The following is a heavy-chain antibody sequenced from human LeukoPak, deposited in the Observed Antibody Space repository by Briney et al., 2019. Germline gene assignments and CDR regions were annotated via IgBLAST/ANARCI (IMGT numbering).Heavy chain of an antibody. CDR2: ISSSGSTI. J-gene: IGHJ3*02. CDR3: ARGDFRLEMTTTISFDI. Sequence: PGGSLRLSCAASGFTFSSYEMNWVRQAPGKGLEWVSYISSSGSTIYYADSVEGRFTISRDNSKNTLFLQMNSLRAEDTAVYYCARGDFRLEMTTTISFDIWGQGTMATVSS. D-gene: IGHD5-24*01. CDR1: GFTFSSYE. V-gene: IGHV3-48*03.